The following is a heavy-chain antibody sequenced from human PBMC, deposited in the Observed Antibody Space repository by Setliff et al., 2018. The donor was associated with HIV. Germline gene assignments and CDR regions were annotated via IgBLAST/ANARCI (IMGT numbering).Heavy chain of an antibody. J-gene: IGHJ6*02. CDR1: GGSFSNYY. Sequence: SETLSLTCTVYGGSFSNYYTNWIRQPPGKGLEWIGELSPSGTTRANPSLKSRVSMSVDKSKNQFSVKLTSVTAADTAVYYCARGHCSGTNCYGVDYYGMDVWGQGTTVTVSS. V-gene: IGHV4-34*01. CDR3: ARGHCSGTNCYGVDYYGMDV. D-gene: IGHD2-2*01. CDR2: LSPSGTT.